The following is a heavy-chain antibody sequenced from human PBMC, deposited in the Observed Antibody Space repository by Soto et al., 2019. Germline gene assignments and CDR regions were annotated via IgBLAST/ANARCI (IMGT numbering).Heavy chain of an antibody. D-gene: IGHD3-3*01. CDR3: ASGRITIFGVVSGPVVDY. Sequence: QVQLVQSGAEVKKPGASVKVSCKASGYTFTGYYMHWVRQAPGQGLEWMGWINPNSGGTNDAQKFQGWVTMTRDTFISTSYRELSRLRSDDTAVYYCASGRITIFGVVSGPVVDYWGQGTLVTVSS. V-gene: IGHV1-2*04. CDR1: GYTFTGYY. CDR2: INPNSGGT. J-gene: IGHJ4*02.